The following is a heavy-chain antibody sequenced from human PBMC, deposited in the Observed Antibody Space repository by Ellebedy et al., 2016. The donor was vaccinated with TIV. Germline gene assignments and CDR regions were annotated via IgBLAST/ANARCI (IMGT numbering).Heavy chain of an antibody. V-gene: IGHV3-53*01. CDR2: IFSGGST. CDR1: GFTVSSNY. J-gene: IGHJ4*02. Sequence: PGGSLRLSCAASGFTVSSNYMSWVRQAPGRGLEWVSVIFSGGSTYYADSVKGRFTISRDNSKNTLYLQMNSLRVEDTAVYYCARAKYYYADFDYWGQGTLVTVSS. CDR3: ARAKYYYADFDY. D-gene: IGHD3-10*01.